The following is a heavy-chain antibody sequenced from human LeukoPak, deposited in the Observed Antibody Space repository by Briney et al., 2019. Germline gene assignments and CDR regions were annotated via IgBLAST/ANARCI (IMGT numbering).Heavy chain of an antibody. V-gene: IGHV3-21*01. CDR3: AKVDRGDYSSSPVPYYNYYMNV. J-gene: IGHJ6*03. Sequence: GGSLRLSCAASGFTFSYYSMNWVRQAPGRGLEWVSCISSSSSLIFYSDSVRGRFTISRDNAKNLLYLHMNSLRVEGTAVYYCAKVDRGDYSSSPVPYYNYYMNVWGKGTTVTVSS. CDR2: ISSSSSLI. CDR1: GFTFSYYS. D-gene: IGHD6-13*01.